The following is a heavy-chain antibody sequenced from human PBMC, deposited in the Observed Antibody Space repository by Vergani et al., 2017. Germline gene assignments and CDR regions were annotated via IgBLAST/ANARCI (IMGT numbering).Heavy chain of an antibody. CDR2: ISSSSSYI. Sequence: EVQLVESGGGLVKPGGSLRLSCAASGFTFSSYSMNWVRQAPGKGLEWVSSISSSSSYIYYADSVKGRFTISRDNAKNSLYLQMNSLRAEDTAVYYCAREVLRSFDYWGQGTLGTVSS. D-gene: IGHD3-3*01. CDR1: GFTFSSYS. J-gene: IGHJ4*02. CDR3: AREVLRSFDY. V-gene: IGHV3-21*01.